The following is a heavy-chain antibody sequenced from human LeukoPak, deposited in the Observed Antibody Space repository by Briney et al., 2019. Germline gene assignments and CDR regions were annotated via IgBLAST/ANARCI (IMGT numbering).Heavy chain of an antibody. Sequence: PGGSLTLSCAASGFTFSYYWINWVRQAPGKGLEGGANMNEYGSEKYYVDSVRGRFTISRDNAENSLFLHMNSLRVEDTAVYRCARVLYGSRVNVIDSWGPGTLVTVSS. D-gene: IGHD2-2*01. CDR1: GFTFSYYW. J-gene: IGHJ4*02. CDR2: MNEYGSEK. V-gene: IGHV3-7*01. CDR3: ARVLYGSRVNVIDS.